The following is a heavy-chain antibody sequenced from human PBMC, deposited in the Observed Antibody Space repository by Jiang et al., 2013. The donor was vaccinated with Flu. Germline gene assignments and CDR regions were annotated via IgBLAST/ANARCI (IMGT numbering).Heavy chain of an antibody. Sequence: QLVESGGGLVQPGGSLRLSCAASGITFNNFAMNWVRQAPGKGLEWVSAITGSGSTTFYADSVKGRFTISRDNSKNTLYLQMNSLRVEDTAVYYCAKEEYYDSSGYYSDYFDHWGQGTLVTVSS. CDR2: ITGSGSTT. V-gene: IGHV3-23*04. CDR3: AKEEYYDSSGYYSDYFDH. D-gene: IGHD3-22*01. J-gene: IGHJ4*02. CDR1: GITFNNFA.